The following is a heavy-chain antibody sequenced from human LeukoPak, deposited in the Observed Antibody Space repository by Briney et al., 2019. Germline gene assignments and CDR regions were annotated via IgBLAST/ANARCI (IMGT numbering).Heavy chain of an antibody. Sequence: GGSLRLSCAASGFTFSSYSMNWVRQAPGKGLEWVSYIGSSSSTIYYADSVKGRFTISRDNAKNSLYLQMNSLRAEDTAVYYCARDLGVMVYATFDAFDIWGQGTMVTVSS. D-gene: IGHD2-8*01. J-gene: IGHJ3*02. CDR2: IGSSSSTI. V-gene: IGHV3-48*01. CDR3: ARDLGVMVYATFDAFDI. CDR1: GFTFSSYS.